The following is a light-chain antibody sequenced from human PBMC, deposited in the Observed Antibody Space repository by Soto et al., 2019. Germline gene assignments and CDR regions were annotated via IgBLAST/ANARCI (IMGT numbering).Light chain of an antibody. J-gene: IGKJ1*01. CDR2: AAS. Sequence: DIQMTQSPSSLSASVGDRFIITFLPSQAISSYLNWYQQKPGEAPRLLIYAASRLQSGVPSRFSGSGSGTDFTLTISCLQSEDFATYYCQQYYSYPRTFGQGTKVDIK. CDR3: QQYYSYPRT. CDR1: QAISSY. V-gene: IGKV1-39*01.